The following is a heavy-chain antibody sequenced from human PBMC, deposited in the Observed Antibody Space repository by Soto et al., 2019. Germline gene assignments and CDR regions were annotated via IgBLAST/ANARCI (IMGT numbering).Heavy chain of an antibody. Sequence: PGRSMRLSCAPSAFTFSTYGMHCVRQAPGKGLEWVAVIWYDGSNQYYADSVKGRFTISRDNSKNMLYLQMNSLKAEDTAFYSWARDLGAFNYGSAYFDYWGQGTRVSVSS. CDR3: ARDLGAFNYGSAYFDY. CDR2: IWYDGSNQ. J-gene: IGHJ4*02. V-gene: IGHV3-33*01. D-gene: IGHD3-10*01. CDR1: AFTFSTYG.